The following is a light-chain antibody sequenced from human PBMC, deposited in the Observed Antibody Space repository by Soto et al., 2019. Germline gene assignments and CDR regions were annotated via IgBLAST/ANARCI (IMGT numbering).Light chain of an antibody. CDR1: QTISNY. CDR3: QKTDSTPFT. CDR2: AAS. Sequence: DIQMTQSPSSLSASVGDRVTITCPASQTISNYLNWYQEKQGRAPKLLIYAASNLQSGVPSRFIGSVSRTDFTLTITNLQPEDYATYHCQKTDSTPFTFGPGTNVDVK. V-gene: IGKV1-39*01. J-gene: IGKJ3*01.